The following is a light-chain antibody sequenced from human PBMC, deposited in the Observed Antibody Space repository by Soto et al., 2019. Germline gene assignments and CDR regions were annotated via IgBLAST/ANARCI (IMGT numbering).Light chain of an antibody. J-gene: IGLJ1*01. CDR1: NIGSKS. V-gene: IGLV3-21*02. Sequence: SYELTQPPSVSVAPGQTARITCGGSNIGSKSVHWYHQKPGQAPVLVVYENSERPSGIPERFSGSNSGNTATLTISRVEAGDEDDFYCQVWDSSTDHHVFGTGTKVTVL. CDR3: QVWDSSTDHHV. CDR2: ENS.